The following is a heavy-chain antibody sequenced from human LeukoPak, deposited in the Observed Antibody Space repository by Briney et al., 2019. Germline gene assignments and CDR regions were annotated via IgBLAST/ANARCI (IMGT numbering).Heavy chain of an antibody. J-gene: IGHJ4*02. V-gene: IGHV3-23*01. CDR1: RLTFTSNA. CDR3: AKTPDIVVVTAITGSFDY. Sequence: SCVATRLTFTSNAMGWVRQAAGKLQEWVSAISGGGGSTYYADSVKGRFTISRDNSKTTLYLQINSLRAEDTAVYYCAKTPDIVVVTAITGSFDYWGQGTLVTVSS. D-gene: IGHD2-21*02. CDR2: ISGGGGST.